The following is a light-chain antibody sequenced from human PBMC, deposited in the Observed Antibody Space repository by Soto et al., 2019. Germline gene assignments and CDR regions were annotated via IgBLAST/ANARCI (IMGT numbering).Light chain of an antibody. V-gene: IGKV3-15*01. Sequence: EIVLTQSPGALALSPGERAALSCRASQSVRYNYLAWYQQKPGQAPRLLIYGASTRATGIPARFSGSGSGTEFTLTISSPQSEDFAVYYCQQYNNWPPNTFGQGTQLETK. CDR3: QQYNNWPPNT. CDR1: QSVRYNY. CDR2: GAS. J-gene: IGKJ5*01.